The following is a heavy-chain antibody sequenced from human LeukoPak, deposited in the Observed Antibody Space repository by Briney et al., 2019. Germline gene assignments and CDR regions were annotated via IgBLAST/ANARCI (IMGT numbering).Heavy chain of an antibody. J-gene: IGHJ4*02. CDR1: GYSFTRNG. CDR3: ARDVNYAFDY. Sequence: GASVKVSCKPSGYSFTRNGISWVRQAPGQGLEWMAWISANSGNTNYAQNFQDRVTLTTDTSTSTAYMELRSLRSDDTAVYYRARDVNYAFDYWGQGPLVTVSS. CDR2: ISANSGNT. V-gene: IGHV1-18*01. D-gene: IGHD3-16*01.